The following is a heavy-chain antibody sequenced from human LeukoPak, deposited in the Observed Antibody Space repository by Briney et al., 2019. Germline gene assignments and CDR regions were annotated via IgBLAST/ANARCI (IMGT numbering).Heavy chain of an antibody. CDR2: ISNDGGNT. V-gene: IGHV3-74*01. CDR1: GFTFSSYW. D-gene: IGHD3-3*01. CDR3: ARGFGLAYSYYCMDV. Sequence: GGSLRLSCAASGFTFSSYWMHWVRQAPGKGLVWVSRISNDGGNTSYADSVKGRFTISRDNAKNTLYLQMNSLRAEDRAVYYWARGFGLAYSYYCMDVWGKGTTVTISS. J-gene: IGHJ6*03.